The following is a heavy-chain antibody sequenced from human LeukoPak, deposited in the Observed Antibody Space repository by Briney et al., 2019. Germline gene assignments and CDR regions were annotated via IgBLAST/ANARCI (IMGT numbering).Heavy chain of an antibody. D-gene: IGHD1-20*01. V-gene: IGHV4-59*01. Sequence: SETLSLTCTVSGVSISSYYWNWIRQPPGKGLEWIGYIFYSGRTNYNPSLKSRVTISVDTSKNWSSLRLTSVTAADTAVYYCARAHNWNDGKFDYWGQGTLVTVSS. CDR3: ARAHNWNDGKFDY. CDR1: GVSISSYY. CDR2: IFYSGRT. J-gene: IGHJ4*02.